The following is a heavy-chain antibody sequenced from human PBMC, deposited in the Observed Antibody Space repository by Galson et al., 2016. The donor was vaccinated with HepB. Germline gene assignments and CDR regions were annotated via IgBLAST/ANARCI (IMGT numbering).Heavy chain of an antibody. J-gene: IGHJ6*02. Sequence: SETLSLTCTVSGDSIRNYYWSWVRQPPGKGLESIGYTYNSGTTNYNPSLKSRVSISVDTSKNQFSLKLSSVTAADTAVYYCARVDVFIVPAADVFDPKDPYYYFMDVWGQGTTVTVSS. CDR3: ARVDVFIVPAADVFDPKDPYYYFMDV. V-gene: IGHV4-59*01. D-gene: IGHD2-2*01. CDR2: TYNSGTT. CDR1: GDSIRNYY.